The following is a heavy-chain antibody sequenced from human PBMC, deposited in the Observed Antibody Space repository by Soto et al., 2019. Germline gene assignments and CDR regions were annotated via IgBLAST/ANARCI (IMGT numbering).Heavy chain of an antibody. CDR2: MYWRDDK. V-gene: IGHV2-5*01. CDR3: AHPAATGACWESFDS. Sequence: QITLKESGPTLVKPTQTLALTCTFSGFSLSTGGVGVGWIRQPPGKALEWLALMYWRDDKRYRPSLKSRLTIXXHXSXNQVVLTITNMDPVDTATYDCAHPAATGACWESFDSWGQGTLVTVAA. CDR1: GFSLSTGGVG. J-gene: IGHJ5*01. D-gene: IGHD2-21*01.